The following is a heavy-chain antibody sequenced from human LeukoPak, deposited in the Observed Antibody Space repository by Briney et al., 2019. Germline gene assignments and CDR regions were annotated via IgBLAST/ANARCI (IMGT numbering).Heavy chain of an antibody. CDR1: GFTFSNYG. CDR3: ARDRDGLEWFGGGSYYYYNMDV. J-gene: IGHJ6*02. V-gene: IGHV3-33*01. D-gene: IGHD3-10*01. Sequence: GRSLRLSCAASGFTFSNYGMHWVRQAPGKGLEWVAVIWYDGSNKYYADSVKGRFTISRDNSKNTLYLQMNSLRAEDTAVYYCARDRDGLEWFGGGSYYYYNMDVWGQGTTVTVSS. CDR2: IWYDGSNK.